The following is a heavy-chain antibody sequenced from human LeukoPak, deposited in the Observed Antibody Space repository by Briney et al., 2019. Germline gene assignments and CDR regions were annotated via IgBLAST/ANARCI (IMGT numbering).Heavy chain of an antibody. Sequence: GGSLRLSCAASGFTVSANYMSWVRQAPGKGLEWVSVIYGGGDTYYADSVRGRFTISRDNFENTLFLQMDSLRAEDTAVYYCTRLLPSSHHFFDSWGQGALVTVSS. V-gene: IGHV3-53*01. CDR3: TRLLPSSHHFFDS. CDR2: IYGGGDT. D-gene: IGHD6-6*01. CDR1: GFTVSANY. J-gene: IGHJ4*02.